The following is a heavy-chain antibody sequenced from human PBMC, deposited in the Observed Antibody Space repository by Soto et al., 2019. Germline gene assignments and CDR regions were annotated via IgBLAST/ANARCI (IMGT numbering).Heavy chain of an antibody. Sequence: GASLKISCKGSGYSFTSYWIGWVRQMPGKGLEWMGIIYPGDSDTRYSPSFQGQVTISADKSISTAYLQWSSLKASDTAMYYCAGGGVRGVITRTRDYYGMDVWSQGTTVTVSS. V-gene: IGHV5-51*01. D-gene: IGHD3-10*01. CDR3: AGGGVRGVITRTRDYYGMDV. CDR2: IYPGDSDT. CDR1: GYSFTSYW. J-gene: IGHJ6*02.